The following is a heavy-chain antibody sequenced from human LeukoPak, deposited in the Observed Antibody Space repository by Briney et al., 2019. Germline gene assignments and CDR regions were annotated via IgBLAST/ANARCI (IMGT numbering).Heavy chain of an antibody. CDR2: IYYSGST. CDR1: GGSISSSSYY. Sequence: SETLSLTCTVSGGSISSSSYYWGWIRQPPGKGLEWIGSIYYSGSTYYNPSLKSRVTISVDASKNQFSLKLSSVTAADTAVYYCARPDGDYGGSWFDPWGQGTLVTVSS. CDR3: ARPDGDYGGSWFDP. D-gene: IGHD4-23*01. J-gene: IGHJ5*02. V-gene: IGHV4-39*01.